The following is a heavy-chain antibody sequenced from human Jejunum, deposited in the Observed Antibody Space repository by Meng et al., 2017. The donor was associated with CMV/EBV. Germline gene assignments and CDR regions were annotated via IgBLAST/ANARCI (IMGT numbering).Heavy chain of an antibody. V-gene: IGHV4-4*07. CDR3: AREWIWSGPMED. D-gene: IGHD3-3*01. CDR2: VSPSGST. Sequence: QVPRKGSGPGLGKPSGTLSPPLTVPGGPLHTCVWGWVGAAAGKGLEWIGRVSPSGSTEYNPSLESRVTLSVDTSENQLSLKVNSVTAADTAVYFCAREWIWSGPMEDWGQGTLVTVSS. CDR1: GGPLHTCV. J-gene: IGHJ1*01.